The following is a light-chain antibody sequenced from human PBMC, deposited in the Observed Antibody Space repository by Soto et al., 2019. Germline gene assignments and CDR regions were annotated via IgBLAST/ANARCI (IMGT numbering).Light chain of an antibody. CDR2: GAS. Sequence: ENVLTHAPGTQSLYPGERATLSCRASQSVSSSYLALYQQKPGQAPRLLIYGASSRATGIPDRFSGSGSGTDFTLTISRLEPEDFAVYYCQQYGTSPWTFGQGTKVDIK. J-gene: IGKJ1*01. CDR3: QQYGTSPWT. CDR1: QSVSSSY. V-gene: IGKV3-20*01.